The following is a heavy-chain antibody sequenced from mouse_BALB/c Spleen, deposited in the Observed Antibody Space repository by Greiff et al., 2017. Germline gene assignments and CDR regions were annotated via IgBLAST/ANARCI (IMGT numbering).Heavy chain of an antibody. CDR2: IDPANGNT. CDR3: ALWDY. Sequence: DVKLVESGAELVKPGASVKLSCTASGFNIKDTYMHWVKQRPEQGLEWIGRIDPANGNTKYDPKFQGKATITADTSSNTAYLQLSSLTSEDTAVYYCALWDYWGQGTLVTVSA. CDR1: GFNIKDTY. D-gene: IGHD1-1*02. V-gene: IGHV14-3*02. J-gene: IGHJ3*01.